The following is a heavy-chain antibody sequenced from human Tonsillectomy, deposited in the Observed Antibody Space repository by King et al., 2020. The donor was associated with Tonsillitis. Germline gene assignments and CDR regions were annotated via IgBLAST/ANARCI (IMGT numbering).Heavy chain of an antibody. CDR1: GFTFSSYG. Sequence: VQLVESGGGVVQPGRSLRLSCAASGFTFSSYGMHWVRQAPGKGLEWVAVISYDGSNKYYADSVKGRFTISRDNSKNTLYLQMNSLRAEDTAVYYCAKDWAICGVVSNWFDPWGQGTLVTVSS. D-gene: IGHD3-3*01. CDR3: AKDWAICGVVSNWFDP. V-gene: IGHV3-30*18. J-gene: IGHJ5*02. CDR2: ISYDGSNK.